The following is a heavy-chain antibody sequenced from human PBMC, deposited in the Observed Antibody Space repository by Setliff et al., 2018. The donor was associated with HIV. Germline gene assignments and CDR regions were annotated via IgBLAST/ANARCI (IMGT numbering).Heavy chain of an antibody. Sequence: ASVKVSCKTSGYTFTGYFIHWVRQAPGQGLEWMGWINPNSGNTGYAQKFQGRVTMTRDPSISTAYMELSSLTYEDTAVFYCVRDGASGYLSNWGQGTPVTVSS. V-gene: IGHV1-8*02. D-gene: IGHD5-12*01. CDR3: VRDGASGYLSN. CDR1: GYTFTGYF. J-gene: IGHJ4*02. CDR2: INPNSGNT.